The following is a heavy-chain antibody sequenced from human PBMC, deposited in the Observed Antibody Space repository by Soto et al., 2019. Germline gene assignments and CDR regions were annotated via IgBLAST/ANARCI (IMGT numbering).Heavy chain of an antibody. D-gene: IGHD3-10*01. CDR3: ARGNALDV. CDR2: TYYRSKWFH. CDR1: GDSVSSDLTS. Sequence: GQLQQSGPGLVKPSQTLSLTCGISGDSVSSDLTSWTWIRQSPSRGLEWLGRTYYRSKWFHDYAVSVKSRITINPDTSKNQLSLELNSMTPEDTAVYYCARGNALDVWGQGTVVTVSS. V-gene: IGHV6-1*01. J-gene: IGHJ3*01.